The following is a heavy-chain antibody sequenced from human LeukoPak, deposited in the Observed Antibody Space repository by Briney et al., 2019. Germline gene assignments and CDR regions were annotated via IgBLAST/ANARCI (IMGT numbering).Heavy chain of an antibody. J-gene: IGHJ4*02. V-gene: IGHV3-7*01. CDR2: IRPDGSDT. Sequence: GGSLRLSCAASGFTFSHYWMAWVRQSPGKGLEWLANIRPDGSDTAYVDSVKGRFTIDRDNARNSLYLQMNSLRAEDTAVYYCARGTYYYGSGSYYVPFDYWGQGTLVTVSS. CDR1: GFTFSHYW. D-gene: IGHD3-10*01. CDR3: ARGTYYYGSGSYYVPFDY.